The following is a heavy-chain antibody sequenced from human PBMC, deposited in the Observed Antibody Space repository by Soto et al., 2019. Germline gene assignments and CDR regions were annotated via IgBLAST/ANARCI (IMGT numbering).Heavy chain of an antibody. CDR1: GGSFSGYY. CDR3: ATVLHKSWFDP. J-gene: IGHJ5*02. D-gene: IGHD2-15*01. CDR2: INHSGST. V-gene: IGHV4-34*01. Sequence: QVQLQQWGAGLLKPSETLSLTCAVYGGSFSGYYWSWIRQPPGKGLEWIGEINHSGSTNYNPSLTSRVTISVDTSKNQFSLKLSSVTAADTAVYYCATVLHKSWFDPWGQGTLVTVSS.